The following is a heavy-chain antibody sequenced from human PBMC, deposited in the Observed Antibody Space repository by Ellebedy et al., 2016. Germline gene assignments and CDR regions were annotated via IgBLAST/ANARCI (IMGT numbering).Heavy chain of an antibody. CDR3: ARQYKSSWYDNWFDT. J-gene: IGHJ5*02. D-gene: IGHD6-13*01. Sequence: GESLKISCKGSGYSFTSYWIGWVRQMPGKGLEWMGIIYPGDSDTRYCPSFQGQVTISADKSISTAYLQWSSLKASDTAMYYCARQYKSSWYDNWFDTWGQGTLVTVSS. V-gene: IGHV5-51*01. CDR2: IYPGDSDT. CDR1: GYSFTSYW.